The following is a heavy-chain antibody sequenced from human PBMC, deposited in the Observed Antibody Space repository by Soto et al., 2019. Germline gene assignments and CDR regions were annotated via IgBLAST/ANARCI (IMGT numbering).Heavy chain of an antibody. CDR1: GFTVSSNY. Sequence: GGSLRLSCAASGFTVSSNYMSWVRQAPGKGLEWVSVIYSGGSTYYADSVKGRFTISRDNSKNTLYLQMNSLRAEDTAVYYCERVVEVGWRYFDYWGQGTLVTVSS. CDR2: IYSGGST. J-gene: IGHJ4*02. V-gene: IGHV3-53*01. D-gene: IGHD2-15*01. CDR3: ERVVEVGWRYFDY.